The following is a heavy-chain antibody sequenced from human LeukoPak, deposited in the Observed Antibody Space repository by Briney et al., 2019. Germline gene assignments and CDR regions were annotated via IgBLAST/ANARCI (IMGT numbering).Heavy chain of an antibody. CDR1: GFIFSTYG. J-gene: IGHJ6*03. V-gene: IGHV3-23*01. D-gene: IGHD5-24*01. Sequence: SGGSLRLSCAASGFIFSTYGMHWVRQAPGKGLEWVSAISGSGGSTYYADSVKGRFTISRDNSKNTLYLQMNSLRAEDTAVYYCAKGDGYTLYYYYMDVWGKGTTVTISS. CDR3: AKGDGYTLYYYYMDV. CDR2: ISGSGGST.